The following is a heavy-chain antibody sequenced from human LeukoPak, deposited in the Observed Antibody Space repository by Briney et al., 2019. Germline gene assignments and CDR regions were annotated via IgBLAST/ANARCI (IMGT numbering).Heavy chain of an antibody. CDR3: ARASVRYYYYGMDV. CDR1: GGSISSYY. V-gene: IGHV4-59*01. D-gene: IGHD2-2*01. J-gene: IGHJ6*02. Sequence: SETLSLTCTVPGGSISSYYWSWIRQPPGKGLEWIGYIYYSGSTNYNPSLKSRVTISVDTSKNQFFLKLSSVTAADTAVYYCARASVRYYYYGMDVWGQGTTVTVSS. CDR2: IYYSGST.